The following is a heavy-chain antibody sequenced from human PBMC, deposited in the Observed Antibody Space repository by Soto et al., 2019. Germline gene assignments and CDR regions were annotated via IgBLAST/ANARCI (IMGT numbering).Heavy chain of an antibody. Sequence: SETLSLTCTVSDVSIRSGDYFWSWIRQPPGKGLEWIGYIYSSGSAYFNPSLASRVTMSVDTSKSQFSLRLSSVTASDTAIYYCARLKYTQIVSDPAARGNHWFDPWGQGILVTVSS. D-gene: IGHD2-2*01. CDR2: IYSSGSA. V-gene: IGHV4-30-4*01. CDR3: ARLKYTQIVSDPAARGNHWFDP. J-gene: IGHJ5*02. CDR1: DVSIRSGDYF.